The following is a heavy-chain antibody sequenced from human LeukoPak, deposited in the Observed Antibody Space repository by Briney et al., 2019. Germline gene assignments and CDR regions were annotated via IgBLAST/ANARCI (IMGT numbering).Heavy chain of an antibody. CDR1: GFTFDDYA. D-gene: IGHD3-22*01. J-gene: IGHJ4*02. CDR3: AKDPYGYDSSGSYFDY. Sequence: GGSLRLSCAASGFTFDDYAMHWVRQAPGKGLEWVSGISWNSGSIGYADSVKGRFTISRDNAKSSLYLQMNSLRAEDTALYYCAKDPYGYDSSGSYFDYWGQGTLVTVSS. CDR2: ISWNSGSI. V-gene: IGHV3-9*01.